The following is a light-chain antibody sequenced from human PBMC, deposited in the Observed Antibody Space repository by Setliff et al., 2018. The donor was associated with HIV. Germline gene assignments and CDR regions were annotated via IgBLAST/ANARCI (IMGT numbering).Light chain of an antibody. CDR2: EVK. CDR1: TSDVGGYNY. J-gene: IGLJ1*01. Sequence: SALTQPASVSGSPGQSITISCTGTTSDVGGYNYVSWYQQHPGKAPKLIIYEVKNRPSGVSNRFSGSKSGNTASLTISGLQAEDEADYYCSSYAITNTLHFGTGTKFTVL. CDR3: SSYAITNTLH. V-gene: IGLV2-14*01.